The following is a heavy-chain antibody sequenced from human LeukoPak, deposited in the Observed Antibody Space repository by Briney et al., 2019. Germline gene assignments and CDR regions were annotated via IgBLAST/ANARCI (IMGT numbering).Heavy chain of an antibody. V-gene: IGHV2-70*12. Sequence: SGPTLVHPTQPLTLTCTFSGFSLSTSGMCVSWIRQPPGKALEWLARIDWDDDKYYITSLKSRLTLTKDTSKNQVVLTMTNMDPVDTATYYCAHQYYDILTGYNWDVWGKGTTVTVSS. CDR1: GFSLSTSGMC. D-gene: IGHD3-9*01. CDR3: AHQYYDILTGYNWDV. J-gene: IGHJ6*04. CDR2: IDWDDDK.